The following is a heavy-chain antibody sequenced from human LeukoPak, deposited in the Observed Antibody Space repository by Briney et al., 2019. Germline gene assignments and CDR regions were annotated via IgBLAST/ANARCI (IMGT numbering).Heavy chain of an antibody. Sequence: PGGSLRLSCAASGFTFSSYAMSWVRQAPGKGLEWVSAISGSGGSTYYADSVKGRFTISRDNSKNTLYLQMNSLRAEDTAVYYCARVSPLGELSLYVDYWGQGTLVTVSS. D-gene: IGHD3-16*02. CDR2: ISGSGGST. CDR3: ARVSPLGELSLYVDY. CDR1: GFTFSSYA. J-gene: IGHJ4*02. V-gene: IGHV3-23*01.